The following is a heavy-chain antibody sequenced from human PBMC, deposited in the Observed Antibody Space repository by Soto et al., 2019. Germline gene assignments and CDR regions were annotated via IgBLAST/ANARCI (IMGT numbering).Heavy chain of an antibody. Sequence: QLQLQESGPGLVKPSETLSLTCTVSGGSISSSSYYWGWIRQPPGKGLECIGSIYYSVSTYYNPSLKSRVTLSVDTSRNQFSLKLGSVTAADTAVYYCARLFHYYGSGSYYKGGNWFDPWGQGTLVTVSS. V-gene: IGHV4-39*01. CDR1: GGSISSSSYY. CDR3: ARLFHYYGSGSYYKGGNWFDP. CDR2: IYYSVST. D-gene: IGHD3-10*01. J-gene: IGHJ5*02.